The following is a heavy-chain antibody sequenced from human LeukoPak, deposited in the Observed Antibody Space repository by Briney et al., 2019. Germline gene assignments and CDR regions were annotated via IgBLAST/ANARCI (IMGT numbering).Heavy chain of an antibody. V-gene: IGHV3-64D*08. J-gene: IGHJ4*02. CDR2: ISTNGGST. CDR3: VKDTNGFDY. Sequence: PGGSLRLSCAASGFTVSSNYMSWVRQAPGKGLEYVSAISTNGGSTYYADSVKGRFTISRDNSKNTLYLQMSSLRAEDTAVYYCVKDTNGFDYWGQGTLVTVSS. CDR1: GFTVSSNY.